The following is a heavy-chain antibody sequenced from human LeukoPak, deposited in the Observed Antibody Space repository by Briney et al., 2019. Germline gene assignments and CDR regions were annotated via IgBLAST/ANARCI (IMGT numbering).Heavy chain of an antibody. V-gene: IGHV1-18*01. J-gene: IGHJ6*02. CDR2: ISAYNGYA. CDR3: ARPGAGYCSSTSCSDYYYYGMDV. Sequence: GASVKVSCKASGYTFTSYGISWVRQAPGQGLEWMGWISAYNGYANYAQKLQSRVTMTTDTSTSTGYMELRSLRSDDTAVYYCARPGAGYCSSTSCSDYYYYGMDVWGQGTTVTVSS. CDR1: GYTFTSYG. D-gene: IGHD2-2*01.